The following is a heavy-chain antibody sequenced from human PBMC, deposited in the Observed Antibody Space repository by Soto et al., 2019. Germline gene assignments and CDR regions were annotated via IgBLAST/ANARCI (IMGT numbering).Heavy chain of an antibody. Sequence: QVQLVQSGAEVKKPGASVKVSCKASVYTFTSYGISWVRQAPGQGLEWMGWISAYNGNTNYAQKLQGRVTMTTDTSTSTAYMELRSLRSDDPAVYYCARQVDLRITLFGVVIPDLAYYMAVWGKGTTVTVSS. CDR1: VYTFTSYG. CDR3: ARQVDLRITLFGVVIPDLAYYMAV. V-gene: IGHV1-18*01. J-gene: IGHJ6*03. D-gene: IGHD3-3*01. CDR2: ISAYNGNT.